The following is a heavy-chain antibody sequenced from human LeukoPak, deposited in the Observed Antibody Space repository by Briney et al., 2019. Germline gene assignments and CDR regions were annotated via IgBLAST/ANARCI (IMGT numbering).Heavy chain of an antibody. CDR1: GYTFTIYG. V-gene: IGHV1-18*04. Sequence: ASVKVSCTGSGYTFTIYGISWVRQAPGQGLEWMGWISAYNGNTNYAQKLQGRVTMTTDTSTSTAYMELRSLRSDDTAVYYCARVGVVVAATLSSDYWGQGTLVTVSS. CDR2: ISAYNGNT. D-gene: IGHD2-15*01. J-gene: IGHJ4*02. CDR3: ARVGVVVAATLSSDY.